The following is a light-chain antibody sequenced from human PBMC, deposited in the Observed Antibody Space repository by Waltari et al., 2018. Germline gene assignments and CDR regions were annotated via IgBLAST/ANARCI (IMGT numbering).Light chain of an antibody. J-gene: IGKJ2*03. V-gene: IGKV4-1*01. CDR3: QQYSALPYS. Sequence: DIVMTQSPDSLAVSPAARAPINCQSIPSVLDNSNNRNYLSWYQQKSGQPPKVLFYWASSRKSGVPDRFSASGSGANFSLTITSLQAEDVGLYYCQQYSALPYSFGQGTKLEVK. CDR2: WAS. CDR1: PSVLDNSNNRNY.